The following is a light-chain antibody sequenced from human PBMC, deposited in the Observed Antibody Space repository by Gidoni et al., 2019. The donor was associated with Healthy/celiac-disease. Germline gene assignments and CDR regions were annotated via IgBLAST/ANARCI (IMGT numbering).Light chain of an antibody. CDR2: GAS. CDR1: QSVSSSY. J-gene: IGKJ4*01. Sequence: EIVLPQSPGTLSLSPGERATLSCRASQSVSSSYLAWYQQKPGQAPRLLIYGASSRATGIPDRFSGSGSGTDFTLTISRLEPEDFAVYYCQQYGSSPPGTFGGGTKVEIK. V-gene: IGKV3-20*01. CDR3: QQYGSSPPGT.